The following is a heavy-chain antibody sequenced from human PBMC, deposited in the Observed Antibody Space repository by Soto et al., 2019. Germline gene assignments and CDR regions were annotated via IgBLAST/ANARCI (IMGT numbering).Heavy chain of an antibody. J-gene: IGHJ5*02. Sequence: SETLSLTCVVSGHSISSSHFWGWLRQPPGKGLEWIGSIYYGATAYYNPSLKSRVTISKDMSKNQFSLSLSSVTAADTAFYYCARDGSVGTGWFAPWGQGTPVPVSS. CDR1: GHSISSSHF. V-gene: IGHV4-38-2*02. CDR3: ARDGSVGTGWFAP. D-gene: IGHD1-26*01. CDR2: IYYGATA.